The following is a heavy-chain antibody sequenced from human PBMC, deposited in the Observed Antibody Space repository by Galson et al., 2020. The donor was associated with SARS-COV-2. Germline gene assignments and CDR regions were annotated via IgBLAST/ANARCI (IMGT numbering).Heavy chain of an antibody. CDR1: SGSS. V-gene: IGHV4-34*01. CDR2: INFGGSI. Sequence: SQTLSLTCDIYSGSSWAWIRQPPGRGLEWMGEINFGGSIYYNSSLATRVTMSIDTSEKQFSLRLTSVTAADTATYYCARVQWLRSPPNYFYYYVDVWGQGTTVTVSS. D-gene: IGHD6-19*01. CDR3: ARVQWLRSPPNYFYYYVDV. J-gene: IGHJ6*02.